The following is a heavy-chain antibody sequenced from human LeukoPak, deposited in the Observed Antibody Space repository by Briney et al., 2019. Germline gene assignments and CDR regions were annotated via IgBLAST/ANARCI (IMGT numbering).Heavy chain of an antibody. CDR3: AKAQFLGCSNSYYFDY. CDR1: GFTFSSYA. J-gene: IGHJ4*02. Sequence: GGSLRLSCAASGFTFSSYAMSWVRQAPGKGLEWVSAISGSGGSTYYADSVKGRFTISRDNSKNTLYLQMNSLRAEDTAVYYCAKAQFLGCSNSYYFDYWGQGTLVTVSS. V-gene: IGHV3-23*01. D-gene: IGHD3/OR15-3a*01. CDR2: ISGSGGST.